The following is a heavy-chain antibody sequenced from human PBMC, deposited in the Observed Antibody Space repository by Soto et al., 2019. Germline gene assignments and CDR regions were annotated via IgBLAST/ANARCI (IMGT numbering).Heavy chain of an antibody. J-gene: IGHJ5*02. Sequence: XSVMVSCNTAGYSFSNYGITWGRQAPGQPLEWLGWISLYSDGTNYAQKFQGRVSMTTDTSTTTAYMELRSLRSDDTAVYYCARVVPGAEAWFGPWGQGTLVTVSS. D-gene: IGHD2-2*01. CDR3: ARVVPGAEAWFGP. CDR1: GYSFSNYG. V-gene: IGHV1-18*01. CDR2: ISLYSDGT.